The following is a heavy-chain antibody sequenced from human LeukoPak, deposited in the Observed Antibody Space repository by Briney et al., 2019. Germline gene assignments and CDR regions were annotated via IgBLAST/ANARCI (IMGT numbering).Heavy chain of an antibody. CDR2: IYSGGNT. Sequence: GGSLRLSCSASGFTISTNFMSWVRQDPGKGLEWVSVIYSGGNTDYADSVKGRFTLSRDNTKNTVYLQMNNLRAEDTAVYYCARSLRVGVTAGAYWGQGTLVTVSS. V-gene: IGHV3-66*01. D-gene: IGHD1-26*01. J-gene: IGHJ4*02. CDR1: GFTISTNF. CDR3: ARSLRVGVTAGAY.